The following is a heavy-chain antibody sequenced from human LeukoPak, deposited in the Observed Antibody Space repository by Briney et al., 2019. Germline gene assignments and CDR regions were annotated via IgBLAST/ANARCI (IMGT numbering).Heavy chain of an antibody. J-gene: IGHJ4*02. V-gene: IGHV1-46*02. CDR2: LNPRGDST. CDR1: GFAFDTYH. D-gene: IGHD1-26*01. Sequence: ASVKVTCKASGFAFDTYHMHWVRQAPGQGLEWMGILNPRGDSTTYAQKFQGRVTMTKDMSTGTFYLKVSSLRSEDTAVYYCAREHSAPDYLDHWGQGTLVTVSS. CDR3: AREHSAPDYLDH.